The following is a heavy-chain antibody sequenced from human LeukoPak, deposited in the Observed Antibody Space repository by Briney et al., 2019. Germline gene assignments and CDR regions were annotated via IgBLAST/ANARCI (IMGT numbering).Heavy chain of an antibody. CDR1: GYTFTSYD. CDR2: INPNSGNT. CDR3: ARTSTGTRGGYDV. D-gene: IGHD1-1*01. V-gene: IGHV1-8*01. Sequence: ASVTVSCKASGYTFTSYDINWVRQASGQGLEWMGWINPNSGNTGFTQKFQGRVTVTRSTSISTAYMELSSLTSDGTAVYYCARTSTGTRGGYDVWGQGTLVTVSS. J-gene: IGHJ4*02.